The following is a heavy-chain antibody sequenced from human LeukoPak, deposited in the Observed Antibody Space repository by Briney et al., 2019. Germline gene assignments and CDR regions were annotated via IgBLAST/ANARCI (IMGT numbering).Heavy chain of an antibody. J-gene: IGHJ4*02. Sequence: PWETLSLTCTVSGGSISSYYWSWIRQPPGKGLEWIGYIYYSGSTTYNPSLKSRVTISVDKSKNQFSLKQSSVTAADTAVYYCGRNSGGFLNWLEAFFDYWGQGTLVTVSS. CDR1: GGSISSYY. CDR3: GRNSGGFLNWLEAFFDY. CDR2: IYYSGST. V-gene: IGHV4-59*08. D-gene: IGHD3/OR15-3a*01.